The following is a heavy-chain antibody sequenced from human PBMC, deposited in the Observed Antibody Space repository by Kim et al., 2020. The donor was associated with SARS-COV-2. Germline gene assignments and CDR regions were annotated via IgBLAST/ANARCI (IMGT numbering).Heavy chain of an antibody. J-gene: IGHJ4*02. CDR2: ISDSGET. V-gene: IGHV4-34*01. Sequence: SETLSLTCAVYSGSFSGYYWTWIRQPPGKGLEWIGEISDSGETNHRPSLKSRVTISVDTSKNQFSLKMKSLTAAETAIYYCARRLAGVDWWGRGNPGTV. CDR1: SGSFSGYY. CDR3: ARRLAGVDW.